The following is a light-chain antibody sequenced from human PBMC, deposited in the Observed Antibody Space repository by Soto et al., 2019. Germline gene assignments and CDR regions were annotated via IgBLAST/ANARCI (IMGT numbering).Light chain of an antibody. J-gene: IGKJ1*01. CDR1: QSVSSF. CDR2: GAS. Sequence: EIVLTQSPATLSLSPGDRATLSCRASQSVSSFLAWYQQKPGQAPRLLIYGASKRATGISARFTGSGSGTDFTLTISSLEPEDFAVYYCQHRSDWPPTFGQGTTVEIK. CDR3: QHRSDWPPT. V-gene: IGKV3-11*01.